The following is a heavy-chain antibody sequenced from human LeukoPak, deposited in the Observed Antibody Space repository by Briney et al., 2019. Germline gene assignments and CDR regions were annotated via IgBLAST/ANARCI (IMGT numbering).Heavy chain of an antibody. V-gene: IGHV3-21*01. CDR3: ARASSGSYDFDY. CDR1: GFTFSSYS. Sequence: GGSLRLSRAASGFTFSSYSMNWVRQAPGKGLEWVSSISSSSSYIYYADSVKGRFTISRDNAKNSLYLQMNSLRAEDTAVYYCARASSGSYDFDYWGQGTLVTVSS. CDR2: ISSSSSYI. J-gene: IGHJ4*02. D-gene: IGHD1-26*01.